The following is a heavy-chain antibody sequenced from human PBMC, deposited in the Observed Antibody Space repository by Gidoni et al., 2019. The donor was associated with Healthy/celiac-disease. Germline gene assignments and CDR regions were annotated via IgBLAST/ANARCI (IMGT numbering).Heavy chain of an antibody. Sequence: EVQLVESGGGLVKPGGSLRLSCAASGFPFSSYCMNWLRQAPGKGLEWVSSISSSSSYIYYADSVKGRFTISRDNAKNSLYLQMNSLRAEDTAVYYCARDAKDYDILTGYSHNGMDVWGQGTTVTVSS. CDR1: GFPFSSYC. CDR2: ISSSSSYI. V-gene: IGHV3-21*01. D-gene: IGHD3-9*01. J-gene: IGHJ6*02. CDR3: ARDAKDYDILTGYSHNGMDV.